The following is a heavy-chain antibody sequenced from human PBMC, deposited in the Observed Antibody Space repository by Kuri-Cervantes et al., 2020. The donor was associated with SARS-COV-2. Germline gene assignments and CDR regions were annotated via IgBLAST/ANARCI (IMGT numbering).Heavy chain of an antibody. J-gene: IGHJ5*02. V-gene: IGHV4-38-2*01. Sequence: SQTLSLTCAVSGYSISSGYYWGWIRQPPGKGLEWIAIIYHSGSTYYNPSLKSRVTISVDTSKNQFSLKLSSVTAADTAVYYCARGHGAAAFGLRYWFDPWGQGTLVTVSS. D-gene: IGHD6-13*01. CDR2: IYHSGST. CDR3: ARGHGAAAFGLRYWFDP. CDR1: GYSISSGYY.